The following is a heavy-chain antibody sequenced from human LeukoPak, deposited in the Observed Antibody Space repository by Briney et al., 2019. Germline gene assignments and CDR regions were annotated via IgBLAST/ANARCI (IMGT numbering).Heavy chain of an antibody. D-gene: IGHD3-10*01. CDR3: ARAPTLYGSGPVLDY. J-gene: IGHJ4*02. CDR1: GFAFGDYA. CDR2: INSDGSST. V-gene: IGHV3-74*01. Sequence: GGSLRLSCSASGFAFGDYAMIWFRQAPGKGLVWVSRINSDGSSTSYADSVKGRFTISRDNAKNTLYLQMNSLRAEDTAVYYCARAPTLYGSGPVLDYWGQGTLVTVSS.